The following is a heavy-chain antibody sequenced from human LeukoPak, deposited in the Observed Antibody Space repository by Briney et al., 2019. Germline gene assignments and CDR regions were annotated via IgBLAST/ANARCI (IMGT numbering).Heavy chain of an antibody. CDR2: IYYSGST. Sequence: SETLSLTCTVSGGSISSSSYYWGWIRQPPGKGLEWIGSIYYSGSTYYNPSLKSRVTISVDTSKNQFSLKLSSVTAADTAVYYCARHEFPVYSSSWYGYPFGGFDYWGQGTLVTVSS. V-gene: IGHV4-39*01. CDR3: ARHEFPVYSSSWYGYPFGGFDY. CDR1: GGSISSSSYY. J-gene: IGHJ4*02. D-gene: IGHD6-13*01.